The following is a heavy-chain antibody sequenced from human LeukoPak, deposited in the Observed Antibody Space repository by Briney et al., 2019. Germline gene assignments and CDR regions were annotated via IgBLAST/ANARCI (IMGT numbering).Heavy chain of an antibody. CDR1: GGTFSSYA. V-gene: IGHV1-69*01. CDR2: IIPIFGTA. J-gene: IGHJ3*02. Sequence: ASVKVSCKASGGTFSSYAISWVRQAPGQGLEWMGGIIPIFGTANYAQKFQGRVTITAVESTSTAYMELSSLRSEDTAVYYCAREANIVAILDAFDIWGQGTMVTVSS. D-gene: IGHD5-12*01. CDR3: AREANIVAILDAFDI.